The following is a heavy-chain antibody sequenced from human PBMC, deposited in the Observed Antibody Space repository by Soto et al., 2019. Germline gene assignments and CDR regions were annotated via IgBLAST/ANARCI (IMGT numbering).Heavy chain of an antibody. J-gene: IGHJ3*02. V-gene: IGHV3-53*01. CDR2: IYSGGST. CDR3: ARDRGDLTHAFDI. Sequence: LRLSCAASGFTVSSNYMSWVRQAPGKGLEWVSVIYSGGSTYYADSVKGRFTISRDNSKNTLYLQMNSLRAEDTAVFYCARDRGDLTHAFDIWGQGTMVTVSS. CDR1: GFTVSSNY. D-gene: IGHD2-21*02.